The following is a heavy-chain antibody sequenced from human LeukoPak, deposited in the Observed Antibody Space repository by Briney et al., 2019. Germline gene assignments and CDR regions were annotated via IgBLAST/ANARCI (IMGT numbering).Heavy chain of an antibody. CDR1: GYIFTDYF. CDR3: ARDSLVGYCSSTSCPQTKHYYYYGMDV. V-gene: IGHV1-2*06. D-gene: IGHD2-2*01. Sequence: GASVKVSCKTSGYIFTDYFMHWVRQAPGQGLEWMGRIDPNSGGTNLAQKFQGRITMTGDTSVSTVYMELSSLRSDDTAVYYCARDSLVGYCSSTSCPQTKHYYYYGMDVWGQGTTVTVSS. J-gene: IGHJ6*02. CDR2: IDPNSGGT.